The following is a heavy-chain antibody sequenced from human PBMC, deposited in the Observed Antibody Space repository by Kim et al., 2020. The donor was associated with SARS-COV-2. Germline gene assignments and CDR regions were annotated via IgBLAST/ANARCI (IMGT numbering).Heavy chain of an antibody. CDR2: ISATTGNI. D-gene: IGHD2-2*01. Sequence: GGSLRLSCVGSGFTFRSYTMNWVRQSPGKGLERVSSISATTGNIHYAQSVSGRFTVSRDNAENSLYLQMNSLRAEDTAVYFCARTRYCSSTSCYLGYDYGMDVWGRGTAVTVSS. CDR1: GFTFRSYT. J-gene: IGHJ6*02. V-gene: IGHV3-21*01. CDR3: ARTRYCSSTSCYLGYDYGMDV.